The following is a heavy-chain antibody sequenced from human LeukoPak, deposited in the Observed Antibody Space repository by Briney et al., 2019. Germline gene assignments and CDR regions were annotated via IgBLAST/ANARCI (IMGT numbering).Heavy chain of an antibody. CDR3: ARAEDYFFDY. Sequence: SETLSLTCTVSGASFSSYYWSWLRQPPGKGLEWIAYIFYNGNTKYNPSLKSRVTISVDTSKNQFSLKLRSVTAADTALYYCARAEDYFFDYWGQGNLVTVSS. CDR1: GASFSSYY. V-gene: IGHV4-59*12. CDR2: IFYNGNT. J-gene: IGHJ4*02.